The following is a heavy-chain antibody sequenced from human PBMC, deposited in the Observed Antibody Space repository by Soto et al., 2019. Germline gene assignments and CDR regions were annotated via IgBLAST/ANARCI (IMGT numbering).Heavy chain of an antibody. J-gene: IGHJ4*02. CDR3: ARAPYGSGSYSSDYFDY. Sequence: GESLKISCAASGFTVHNYWMGWVRQTPDKGLEWVANIKTDGSDKYYVDSVKGRFTISRDNSKNTLYLQMNGLRAEDTAVYYCARAPYGSGSYSSDYFDYWGQGTLVTVPS. CDR1: GFTVHNYW. CDR2: IKTDGSDK. V-gene: IGHV3-7*02. D-gene: IGHD3-10*01.